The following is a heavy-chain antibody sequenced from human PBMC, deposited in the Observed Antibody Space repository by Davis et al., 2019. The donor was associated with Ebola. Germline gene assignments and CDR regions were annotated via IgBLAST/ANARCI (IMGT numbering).Heavy chain of an antibody. CDR2: IYYSGST. V-gene: IGHV4-61*01. CDR3: ARLVGYCSSTSCWYYGMDV. CDR1: GGSVSSGSYY. Sequence: MPSETLSLTCTVSGGSVSSGSYYWSWIRQPPEKGLEWVGYIYYSGSTNCNPSLKSRVTISVDTSKNQFSLKLSSVTAADTAVYYCARLVGYCSSTSCWYYGMDVWGQGTTVTVSS. D-gene: IGHD2-2*01. J-gene: IGHJ6*02.